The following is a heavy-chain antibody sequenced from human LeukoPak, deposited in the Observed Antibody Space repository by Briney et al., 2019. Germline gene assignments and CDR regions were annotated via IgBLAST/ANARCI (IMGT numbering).Heavy chain of an antibody. V-gene: IGHV1-8*03. Sequence: GASVKVSCKASGYTFTGYDINWVRQATGPGLEWMGWMNPNSGNTGYAQKFQGRVTITRNTSISTAYMELSSLRSEDTAVYYCARGPIRTTVTTAYYFDYWGQGTLVTVSS. CDR1: GYTFTGYD. CDR2: MNPNSGNT. CDR3: ARGPIRTTVTTAYYFDY. J-gene: IGHJ4*02. D-gene: IGHD4-11*01.